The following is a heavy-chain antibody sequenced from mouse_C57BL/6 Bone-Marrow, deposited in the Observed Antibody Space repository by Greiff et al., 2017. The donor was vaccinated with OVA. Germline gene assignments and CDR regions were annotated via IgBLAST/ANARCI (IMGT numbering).Heavy chain of an antibody. J-gene: IGHJ4*01. V-gene: IGHV1-59*01. Sequence: VQLQQPGAELVRPGTSVKLSCKASGYTFTSYWMPWVKQRPGQGLEWIGVIDPSDSFTKYNQKFKGKATLPVDTSSSTAYMQLSRLTSGDSSVVYCARSVYYGKWAMDYGGQGTSVTVSS. CDR2: IDPSDSFT. CDR3: ARSVYYGKWAMDY. CDR1: GYTFTSYW. D-gene: IGHD2-1*01.